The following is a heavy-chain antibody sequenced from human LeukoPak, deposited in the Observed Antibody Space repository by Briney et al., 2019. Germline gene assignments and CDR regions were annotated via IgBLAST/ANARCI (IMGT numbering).Heavy chain of an antibody. D-gene: IGHD2-2*01. Sequence: GASVKVSCKASGYTFTSYDINWVRQATGQGLEWMGWMNPNSGNTGYAQKFQGRVTITRNTSISTAYMELSSLRSEDTAVYYCARARTRRSQRPTYNWFDPWGQGTLVTVSP. CDR1: GYTFTSYD. CDR3: ARARTRRSQRPTYNWFDP. CDR2: MNPNSGNT. J-gene: IGHJ5*02. V-gene: IGHV1-8*03.